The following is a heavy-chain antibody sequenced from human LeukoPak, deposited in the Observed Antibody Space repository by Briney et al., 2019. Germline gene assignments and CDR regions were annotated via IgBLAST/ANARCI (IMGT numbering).Heavy chain of an antibody. CDR3: AKDRSQPYGSGSYPAGYYGMDV. CDR1: GFTFSNYA. D-gene: IGHD3-10*01. CDR2: ISWNSGSI. Sequence: GGSLRLSCAASGFTFSNYAMHWVRQAPGKGLEWVSGISWNSGSIGYADSVKGRFTISRDNAKNSLYLQMNSLRAEDTALYYCAKDRSQPYGSGSYPAGYYGMDVWGQGTTVTVSS. J-gene: IGHJ6*02. V-gene: IGHV3-9*01.